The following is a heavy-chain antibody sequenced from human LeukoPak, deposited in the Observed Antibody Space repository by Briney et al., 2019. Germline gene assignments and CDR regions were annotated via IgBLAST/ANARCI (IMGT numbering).Heavy chain of an antibody. CDR3: AKTPRYYDSSGYFDY. CDR2: ISGSGGST. V-gene: IGHV3-23*01. D-gene: IGHD3-22*01. CDR1: GFTVSSNY. J-gene: IGHJ4*02. Sequence: GGSLRLSCAASGFTVSSNYMSWVRQAPGKGLEWVSAISGSGGSTYYADSVKGRFTISRDNSKNTLYLQMNSLRAEDTAVYYCAKTPRYYDSSGYFDYWGQGTLVTVSS.